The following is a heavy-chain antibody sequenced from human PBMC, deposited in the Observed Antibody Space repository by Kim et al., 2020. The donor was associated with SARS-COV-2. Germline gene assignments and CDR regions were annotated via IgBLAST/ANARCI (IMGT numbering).Heavy chain of an antibody. CDR1: GFTFSSYA. CDR3: AGLLTYYYGSGSSDFGY. J-gene: IGHJ4*02. D-gene: IGHD3-10*01. V-gene: IGHV3-30*04. CDR2: ISYDGSNK. Sequence: GGSLRLSCAASGFTFSSYAMHWVRQAPGKGLEWVAVISYDGSNKYYADSVKGRFTISRDNSKNTLYLQMNSLRAEDTAVYYCAGLLTYYYGSGSSDFGYWGQGTLVTVSS.